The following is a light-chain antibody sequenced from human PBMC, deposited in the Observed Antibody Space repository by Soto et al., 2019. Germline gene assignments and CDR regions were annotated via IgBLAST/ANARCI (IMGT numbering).Light chain of an antibody. V-gene: IGKV1-8*01. CDR3: QQYYSYRPST. J-gene: IGKJ1*01. CDR1: QGISSY. Sequence: AIRMTQSPSAFSASTGDRVTITCRASQGISSYLAWYQQKPGKAPKLLIYAASTLQSGVPSRFSGSGSGTDLTITISCPPSEDFATYYCQQYYSYRPSTFGQGTTVELK. CDR2: AAS.